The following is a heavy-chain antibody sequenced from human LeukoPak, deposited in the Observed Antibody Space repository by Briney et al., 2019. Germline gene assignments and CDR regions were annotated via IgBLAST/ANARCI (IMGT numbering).Heavy chain of an antibody. J-gene: IGHJ6*04. CDR3: ARDTYYYGSGSYPGYYSGMDV. CDR1: GGSISSGDYY. V-gene: IGHV4-30-4*01. Sequence: SETLSLTCTVSGGSISSGDYYWSWIRQPPGKGLEWIGYIYYSGSTYYNPSLKRRVTISVDTSKNQFSLKLSSVTAADTAVYYCARDTYYYGSGSYPGYYSGMDVWGKGTTVTVSS. CDR2: IYYSGST. D-gene: IGHD3-10*01.